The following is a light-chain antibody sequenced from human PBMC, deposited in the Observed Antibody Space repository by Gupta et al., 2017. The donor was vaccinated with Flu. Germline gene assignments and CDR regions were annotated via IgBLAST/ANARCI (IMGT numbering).Light chain of an antibody. Sequence: PSTLSASVGDRVAITCRASENITTSLAWYQQRAGKAPKLLIYKASNLQSGVPSRFSGRGSGTEFTLTISGLQPEDFSTYYCHQSRSFAYSFGQGTRLEIK. CDR1: ENITTS. J-gene: IGKJ2*01. CDR2: KAS. CDR3: HQSRSFAYS. V-gene: IGKV1-5*03.